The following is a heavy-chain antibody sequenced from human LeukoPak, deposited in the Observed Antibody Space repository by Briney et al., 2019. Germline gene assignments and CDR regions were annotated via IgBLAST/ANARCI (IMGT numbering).Heavy chain of an antibody. D-gene: IGHD3-10*01. CDR3: AFSMVRGVIGTYYFDY. V-gene: IGHV3-21*04. CDR1: GFTFSSYS. CDR2: ISSSSSYI. J-gene: IGHJ4*02. Sequence: GGSLRLSCAASGFTFSSYSMNWVRQAPGKGLEWVSSISSSSSYIYYADSVKGRFTISRDNAKNSLYLQMNSLRAEGTAVYYCAFSMVRGVIGTYYFDYWGQGTLVTVSS.